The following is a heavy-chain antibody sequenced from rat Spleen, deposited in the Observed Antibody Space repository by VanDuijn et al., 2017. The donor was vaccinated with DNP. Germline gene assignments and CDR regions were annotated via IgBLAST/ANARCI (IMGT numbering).Heavy chain of an antibody. Sequence: EVQLVESGGGLVQPGRSMKLSCAASGFAFSNSDMAWVRQAPTEGLEWVASISRSGGTIYYRDSVKGRFTLSRDNAESTLYLQMDSLRSEDTATYYCARGRYNSPFDYWGQGVMVTVSS. CDR1: GFAFSNSD. D-gene: IGHD1-5*01. CDR2: ISRSGGTI. V-gene: IGHV5-25*01. J-gene: IGHJ2*01. CDR3: ARGRYNSPFDY.